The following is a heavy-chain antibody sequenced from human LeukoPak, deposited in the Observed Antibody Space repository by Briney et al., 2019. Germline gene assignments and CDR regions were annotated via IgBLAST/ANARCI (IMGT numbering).Heavy chain of an antibody. Sequence: SVKVSCKASGGTFSSYAISWVRQAPGQGLEWMGGIIPIFGTANYAQKFQGRVTITADESTSTAYMELSSLRSEDTVVYYCASDPDIVVVPAGAFDIWGQGTMVTVSS. CDR3: ASDPDIVVVPAGAFDI. CDR1: GGTFSSYA. V-gene: IGHV1-69*13. CDR2: IIPIFGTA. D-gene: IGHD2-2*01. J-gene: IGHJ3*02.